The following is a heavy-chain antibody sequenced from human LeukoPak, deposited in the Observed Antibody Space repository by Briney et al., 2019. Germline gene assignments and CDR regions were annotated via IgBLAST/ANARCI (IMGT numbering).Heavy chain of an antibody. J-gene: IGHJ6*03. CDR2: ISGSGGST. CDR3: AKGGSGRLPGPWEYYYYYMDV. V-gene: IGHV3-23*01. Sequence: PGGSLRLSCAASGFTFSSYAMSWVRQAPGKGLEWVSAISGSGGSTYYADSVKGRFTISRDNSKNTLYLQMNSLRAEDTAVYYCAKGGSGRLPGPWEYYYYYMDVWGKGTTVTVSS. D-gene: IGHD3-3*01. CDR1: GFTFSSYA.